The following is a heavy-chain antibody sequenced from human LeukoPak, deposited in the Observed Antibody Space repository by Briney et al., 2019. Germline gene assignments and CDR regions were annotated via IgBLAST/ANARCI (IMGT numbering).Heavy chain of an antibody. D-gene: IGHD2-15*01. Sequence: GGSLRLSCEGSGFTFSNYAMTWVRQPPAKGLEWVSTIAAYGAGTYYADSVKGRFTFSRDNSKGTVYLEMHSLRAEDTAVYYCAKELMYCSRFNCLESFQPWGQGTLVSVSS. CDR3: AKELMYCSRFNCLESFQP. J-gene: IGHJ1*01. V-gene: IGHV3-23*01. CDR2: IAAYGAGT. CDR1: GFTFSNYA.